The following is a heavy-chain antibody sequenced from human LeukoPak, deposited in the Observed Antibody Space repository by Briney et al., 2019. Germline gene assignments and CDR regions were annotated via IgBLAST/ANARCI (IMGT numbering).Heavy chain of an antibody. CDR2: IIPIFRTA. Sequence: ASVKVSCKASGYTFTGYYMHWVRQAPGQGLEWMGGIIPIFRTANYAQKFQGRATITADESTSTAYMELSSLRSKDTAVYYCARGYSGYDYGLWHYFDSWGQGTLVTVSS. D-gene: IGHD5-12*01. J-gene: IGHJ4*02. V-gene: IGHV1-69*13. CDR1: GYTFTGYY. CDR3: ARGYSGYDYGLWHYFDS.